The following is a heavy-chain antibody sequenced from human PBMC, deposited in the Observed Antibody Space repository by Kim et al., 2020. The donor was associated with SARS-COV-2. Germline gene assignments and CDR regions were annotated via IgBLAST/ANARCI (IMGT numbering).Heavy chain of an antibody. V-gene: IGHV1-69*13. CDR3: ARDLRYYYYYGMDV. J-gene: IGHJ6*02. CDR1: GGTFSSYA. CDR2: IIPIFGTA. Sequence: SVKVSCKASGGTFSSYAISWVRQAPGQGLEWMGGIIPIFGTANYAQKFKGRVTITADESTSTAYMELSSLRSEDTAVYYCARDLRYYYYYGMDVWGQGTTVTVSS.